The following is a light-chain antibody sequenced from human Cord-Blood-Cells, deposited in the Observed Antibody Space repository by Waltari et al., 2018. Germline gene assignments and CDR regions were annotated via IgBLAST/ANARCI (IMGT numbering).Light chain of an antibody. CDR2: AAS. J-gene: IGKJ1*01. CDR3: LQDYKYPGT. Sequence: AIQMTQSPSSLSASGGARVTITCRARQGIRNDLGWYQQKPGKAPRLLIHAASRLQPGVPARCSGSGSCTDFTLTIRSLQPEDLATYDCLQDYKYPGTFGQGTKVESK. V-gene: IGKV1-6*01. CDR1: QGIRND.